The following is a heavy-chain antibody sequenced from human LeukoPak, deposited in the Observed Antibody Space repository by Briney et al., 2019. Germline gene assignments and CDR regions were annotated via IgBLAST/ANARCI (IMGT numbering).Heavy chain of an antibody. CDR2: ISSSGGST. J-gene: IGHJ4*02. CDR1: GFTLSSYS. D-gene: IGHD1-26*01. Sequence: GESLPLPCAASGFTLSSYSMTWIRQPPGKELEGVEWISSSGGSTYYADSVKGRFSISRENSINTVFLEVNSLRAEDTAIYYCAKDQSRVGASDPFDYWGQGILVSVSS. CDR3: AKDQSRVGASDPFDY. V-gene: IGHV3-23*01.